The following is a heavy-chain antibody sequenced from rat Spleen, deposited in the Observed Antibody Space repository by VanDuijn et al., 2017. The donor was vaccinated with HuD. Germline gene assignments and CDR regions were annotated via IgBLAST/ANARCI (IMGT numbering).Heavy chain of an antibody. V-gene: IGHV5-25*01. CDR2: ISPSGGST. Sequence: EVQLVESGGGLVQPGRSLKLSCAASGFTFSNYDMAWVLQAPTKGLEWVASISPSGGSTYYRDSVKGRFTVSRDNAKSTLYLQMDSLRSEDTATYYCARHPDYSNYFDYWGQGVMVTV. J-gene: IGHJ2*01. D-gene: IGHD1-1*01. CDR3: ARHPDYSNYFDY. CDR1: GFTFSNYD.